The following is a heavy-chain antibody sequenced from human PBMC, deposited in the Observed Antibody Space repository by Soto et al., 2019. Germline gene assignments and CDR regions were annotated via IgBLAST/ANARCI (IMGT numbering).Heavy chain of an antibody. CDR1: GGSISSSNW. CDR3: ARGDWQQLVDYYYYGMDV. V-gene: IGHV4-4*02. CDR2: IYHSGST. D-gene: IGHD6-13*01. Sequence: LSLTCAVSGGSISSSNWWGWVRQPPGKGLEWIGEIYHSGSTNYNPSLKSRVTISVDKSKNQFSLKLSSVTAADTAVYYCARGDWQQLVDYYYYGMDVWGQGTTPTVSS. J-gene: IGHJ6*02.